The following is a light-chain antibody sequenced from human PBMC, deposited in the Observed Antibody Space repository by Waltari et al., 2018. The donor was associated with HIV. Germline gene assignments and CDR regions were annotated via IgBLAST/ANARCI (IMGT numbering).Light chain of an antibody. J-gene: IGKJ5*01. V-gene: IGKV1-8*01. CDR3: QQYSEYPIT. Sequence: AIRLTQSPSSLSASTGDRVTITCRASQDITDYLAWFQQKPAKAPQLLIYGASSLESGAPLRFSGSGSGTNFSLTISCLQSEDFATYYCQQYSEYPITFGQGTRLEVK. CDR1: QDITDY. CDR2: GAS.